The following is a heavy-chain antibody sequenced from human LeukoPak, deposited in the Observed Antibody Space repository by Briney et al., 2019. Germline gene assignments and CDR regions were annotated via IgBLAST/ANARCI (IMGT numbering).Heavy chain of an antibody. J-gene: IGHJ4*02. D-gene: IGHD2-15*01. CDR3: ARERGSD. V-gene: IGHV3-53*01. CDR1: GFTDNSIF. CDR2: IHISATT. Sequence: GGSLRLSCEASGFTDNSIFMGRVRQAPGKGLEWVSIIHISATTYYADSVKGRFTISRDNFKNTLYLQMNSLRAEDTAVYYCARERGSDLGQGTLVTVSS.